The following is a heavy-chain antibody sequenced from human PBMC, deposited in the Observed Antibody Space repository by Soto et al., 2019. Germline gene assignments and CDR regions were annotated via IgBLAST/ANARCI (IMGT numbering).Heavy chain of an antibody. V-gene: IGHV4-39*01. Sequence: PSETLSLTCTVSGGSISSSSYYWGWIRQPPGKGLEWIGSIYYSGSTYYNPSLKSRVTISVDTSKNQFSLKLSSVTAADTAVYYCARHVKVLRYFDNDYFDYWGQGTLVTVSS. CDR1: GGSISSSSYY. CDR3: ARHVKVLRYFDNDYFDY. J-gene: IGHJ4*02. D-gene: IGHD3-9*01. CDR2: IYYSGST.